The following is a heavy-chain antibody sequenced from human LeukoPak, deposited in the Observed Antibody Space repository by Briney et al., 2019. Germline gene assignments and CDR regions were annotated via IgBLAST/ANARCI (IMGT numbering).Heavy chain of an antibody. CDR2: IYNSGRA. CDR3: ARDVGGYRYGYRPTELYWYFDL. D-gene: IGHD5-18*01. J-gene: IGHJ2*01. V-gene: IGHV4-61*02. Sequence: SETLSLTCTASGITFSSDSNNWSCLRQPAGKGLEWIRRIYNSGRAKYNPSLKSRVTMSVDTTKNQFSLKLRSVTAADTAVYYCARDVGGYRYGYRPTELYWYFDLWGRGTLVTVPS. CDR1: GITFSSDSNN.